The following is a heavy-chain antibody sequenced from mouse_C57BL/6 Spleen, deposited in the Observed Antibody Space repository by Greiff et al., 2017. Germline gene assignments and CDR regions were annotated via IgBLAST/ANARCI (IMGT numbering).Heavy chain of an antibody. D-gene: IGHD1-1*01. J-gene: IGHJ4*01. CDR1: GYTFTSYG. Sequence: VQLVESGAELARPGASVKLSCKASGYTFTSYGISWVKQRTGQGLEWIGEIYPRSGNTYYNEKFKNKTTLTADKSSSTAYMELRSLTSKYSAVYCSARYGHREENYAMDYWGQGTTVTVSS. CDR3: ARYGHREENYAMDY. V-gene: IGHV1-81*01. CDR2: IYPRSGNT.